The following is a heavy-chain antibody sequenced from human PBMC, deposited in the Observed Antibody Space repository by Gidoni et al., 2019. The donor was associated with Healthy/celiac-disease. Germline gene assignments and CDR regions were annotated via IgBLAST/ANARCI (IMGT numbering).Heavy chain of an antibody. CDR3: ARDITGTTLDY. CDR2: IIPILGIA. CDR1: GGTFSSYA. V-gene: IGHV1-69*04. Sequence: QVQLVQSGAEVTKPGSSVKVSCKASGGTFSSYAISWVRQAPGQGLEWMGRIIPILGIANYAQKFQGRVTITADKSTSTAYMELSSLRSEDTAVYYCARDITGTTLDYWGQGTLVTVSS. D-gene: IGHD1-7*01. J-gene: IGHJ4*02.